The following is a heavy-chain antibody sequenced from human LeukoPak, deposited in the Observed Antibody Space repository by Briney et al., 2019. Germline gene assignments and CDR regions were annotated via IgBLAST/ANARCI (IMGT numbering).Heavy chain of an antibody. J-gene: IGHJ4*02. CDR3: AKDEKKYSGCYYVY. D-gene: IGHD1-26*01. CDR2: ISGGGGST. V-gene: IGHV3-23*01. CDR1: GFTFSSYA. Sequence: GGSLRLSCAASGFTFSSYAVNWVRQAPGKGLEWVSGISGGGGSTYYADSVKGRFTISRDNSKNTLYLQMNSLTAEDTAVYYCAKDEKKYSGCYYVYWGQGTLVTVSS.